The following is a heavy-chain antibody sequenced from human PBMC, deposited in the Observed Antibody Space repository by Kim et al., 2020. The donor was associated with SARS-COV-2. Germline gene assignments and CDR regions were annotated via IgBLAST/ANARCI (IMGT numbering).Heavy chain of an antibody. D-gene: IGHD6-13*01. CDR2: INHSGST. V-gene: IGHV4-34*01. CDR1: GGSFSGYY. J-gene: IGHJ5*01. Sequence: SETLSLTCAVYGGSFSGYYWSWIRQPPGKGLEWIGEINHSGSTNYNPSLKSRVTISVDTSKNQFSLKLSSVTAADTAVYYCARGAAAGSDSWGQGTLVTVSS. CDR3: ARGAAAGSDS.